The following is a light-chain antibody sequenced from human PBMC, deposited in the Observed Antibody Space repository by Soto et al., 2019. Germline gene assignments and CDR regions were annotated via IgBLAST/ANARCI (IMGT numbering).Light chain of an antibody. J-gene: IGKJ1*01. V-gene: IGKV3-20*01. CDR2: GAS. Sequence: EIVLTQSSGTLSLSPVEIGTLSFMVSQSVSNNYLAWYQQKPGQAPRLLIYGASNRATGIPDRFSGSGSGTDFTVTVSSLQPQDSATYYLLQEYNYPWTFGQGTKVDIK. CDR1: QSVSNNY. CDR3: LQEYNYPWT.